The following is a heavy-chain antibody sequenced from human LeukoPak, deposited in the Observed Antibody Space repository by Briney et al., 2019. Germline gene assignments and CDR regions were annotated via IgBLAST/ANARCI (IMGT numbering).Heavy chain of an antibody. Sequence: GGSLRLSCAASGFTFSSYALSWVRQAPGKGLEWVSSISSSSYIYYADSVKGRFTISRDNAKNSLYLQMNSLRAEDTAVYYCARVDAFDLWGQGTMVTVSS. CDR1: GFTFSSYA. CDR2: ISSSSYI. CDR3: ARVDAFDL. J-gene: IGHJ3*01. V-gene: IGHV3-21*01.